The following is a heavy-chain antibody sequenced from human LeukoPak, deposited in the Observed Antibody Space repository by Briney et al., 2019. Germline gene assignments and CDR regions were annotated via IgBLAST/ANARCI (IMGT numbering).Heavy chain of an antibody. J-gene: IGHJ4*02. CDR2: IYYSGST. Sequence: PSETLSLTCTVSGGSISSSSYYWGWIRQPPGKGLEWIGSIYYSGSTYYNPSLKSRVTISVDTSKNQFSLKLSSVTAADAAVYYCARKYYYDSSGYSHWGQGTLVTVSS. V-gene: IGHV4-39*07. CDR3: ARKYYYDSSGYSH. D-gene: IGHD3-22*01. CDR1: GGSISSSSYY.